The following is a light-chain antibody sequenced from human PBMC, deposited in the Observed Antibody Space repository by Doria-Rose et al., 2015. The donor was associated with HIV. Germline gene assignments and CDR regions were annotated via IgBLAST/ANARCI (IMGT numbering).Light chain of an antibody. CDR1: QSFSSTY. J-gene: IGKJ1*01. V-gene: IGKV3-20*01. CDR3: HQYGTSWT. CDR2: DGS. Sequence: EIVMTQSPGTLSLSPGERATLSCSASQSFSSTYLAWNQQTHGQAHSLLIYDGSTRATGIPDRFSASGSGTDFTLTINRLEPEDFALYYRHQYGTSWTFGQGTKVEI.